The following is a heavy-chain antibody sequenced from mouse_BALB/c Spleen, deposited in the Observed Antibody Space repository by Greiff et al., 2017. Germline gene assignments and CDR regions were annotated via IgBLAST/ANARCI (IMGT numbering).Heavy chain of an antibody. CDR2: ISNLACSI. CDR1: GFTFSDYG. J-gene: IGHJ2*01. CDR3: ARGASYYFDY. V-gene: IGHV5-15*02. D-gene: IGHD6-1*01. Sequence: EVKLVESGGGLVQPGGSRKLSCAASGFTFSDYGMAWVRQAPGKGPEWVAFISNLACSIYYADTVTGRFTISRENAKNTLYLEMSSLRSEDTAMYYCARGASYYFDYWGQGTTLTVSS.